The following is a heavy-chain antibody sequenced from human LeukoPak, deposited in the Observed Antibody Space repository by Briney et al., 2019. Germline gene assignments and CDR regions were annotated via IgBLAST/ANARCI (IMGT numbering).Heavy chain of an antibody. V-gene: IGHV3-30*04. D-gene: IGHD6-19*01. CDR1: GFTFSSYA. J-gene: IGHJ1*01. CDR2: ISYDGSNK. Sequence: GGSLRLSCAASGFTFSSYAMHWVRQAPGKGLEWVAVISYDGSNKYYADSVKGRFTISRDNSENTLYLQMNSLRAEDTAVYYCARDLEGYSSGWTHFQHWGQGTLVTVSS. CDR3: ARDLEGYSSGWTHFQH.